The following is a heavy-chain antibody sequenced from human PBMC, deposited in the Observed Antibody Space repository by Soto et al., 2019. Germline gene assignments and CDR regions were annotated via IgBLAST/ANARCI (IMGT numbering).Heavy chain of an antibody. CDR2: ISYSGST. V-gene: IGHV4-30-4*01. CDR1: GGSISSGNYY. D-gene: IGHD2-15*01. Sequence: SETLSLTCTVSGGSISSGNYYWSWIRQPPGKGLEWIGFISYSGSTYYSTSLKSRVTISVDTSKSQFSLNLSFVTAAGTAVYYCATMGTPATGLYFFDYWGQGSLVTVSS. CDR3: ATMGTPATGLYFFDY. J-gene: IGHJ4*02.